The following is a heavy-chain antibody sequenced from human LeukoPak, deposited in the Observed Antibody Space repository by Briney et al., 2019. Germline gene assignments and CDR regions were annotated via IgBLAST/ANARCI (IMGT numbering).Heavy chain of an antibody. V-gene: IGHV4-38-2*01. CDR3: AILGIETAFDI. CDR1: GYSISSGYY. Sequence: SETLSLTCAVSGYSISSGYYWGWIRQPPGKGLEWIGSIYHSGSTYYNPSLKSRVTISVDTSKNQFSLKLSSVTAADTAVYYCAILGIETAFDIWGQGTMVAVSS. D-gene: IGHD7-27*01. CDR2: IYHSGST. J-gene: IGHJ3*02.